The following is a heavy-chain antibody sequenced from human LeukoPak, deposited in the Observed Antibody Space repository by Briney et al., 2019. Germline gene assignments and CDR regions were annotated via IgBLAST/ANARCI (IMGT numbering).Heavy chain of an antibody. CDR1: GFTFSSYA. Sequence: GGSLRLSCAASGFTFSSYAMSWVRQAPGNGLEWVSAISGSGGSTYYADSVKGRFTISRDNSKNTLYLQMNSLRAEDTAVYYCASSSGWYINWFDPWGQGTLVTVSS. D-gene: IGHD6-19*01. V-gene: IGHV3-23*01. CDR3: ASSSGWYINWFDP. CDR2: ISGSGGST. J-gene: IGHJ5*02.